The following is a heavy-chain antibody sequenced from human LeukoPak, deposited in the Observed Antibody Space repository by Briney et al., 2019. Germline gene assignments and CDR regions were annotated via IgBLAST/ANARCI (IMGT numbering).Heavy chain of an antibody. CDR3: ARKSGDSSGYYFDY. D-gene: IGHD3-22*01. CDR1: GFSLSTSGMC. Sequence: SGPALVKPTQTLTLTCTFSGFSLSTSGMCVSWIHQPPGKALEWLARIDWDDDKYYSTSLKTRLTISKDTSKNQVVLTMTNMDPVDTATYYCARKSGDSSGYYFDYWGQGTLVTVSS. V-gene: IGHV2-70*11. J-gene: IGHJ4*02. CDR2: IDWDDDK.